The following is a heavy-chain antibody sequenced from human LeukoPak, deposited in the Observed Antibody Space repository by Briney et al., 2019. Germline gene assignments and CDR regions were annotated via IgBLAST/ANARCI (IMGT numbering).Heavy chain of an antibody. D-gene: IGHD1-26*01. CDR3: ARNSVPTRIVGATRYFDY. J-gene: IGHJ4*02. CDR2: IYYSGST. CDR1: GGSISSSSYY. V-gene: IGHV4-39*01. Sequence: SETLSLTCTVSGGSISSSSYYWGWIRQPPGKGLEWIGSIYYSGSTYYNPSLKRRVTISVDTSKNQFSLKLSSVTAADTAVYYCARNSVPTRIVGATRYFDYWGQGTLVTVSS.